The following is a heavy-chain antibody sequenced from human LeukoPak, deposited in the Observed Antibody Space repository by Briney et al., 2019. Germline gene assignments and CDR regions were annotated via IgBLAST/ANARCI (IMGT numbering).Heavy chain of an antibody. CDR1: GFTFSSYG. CDR2: ISYDGSNK. CDR3: AKTYSSGSLEFDP. J-gene: IGHJ5*02. V-gene: IGHV3-30*18. Sequence: GGSLRLSCADSGFTFSSYGMHWVRQAPGKGLEWVAVISYDGSNKYYADSVKGRFTISRDNSKNTLYPQMNSLRAEDTAVYYCAKTYSSGSLEFDPWGQGTLVTVSS. D-gene: IGHD6-19*01.